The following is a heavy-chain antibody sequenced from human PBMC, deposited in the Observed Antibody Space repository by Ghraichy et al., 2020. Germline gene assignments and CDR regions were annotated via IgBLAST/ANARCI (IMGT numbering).Heavy chain of an antibody. CDR1: GYTFTGYY. D-gene: IGHD6-13*01. V-gene: IGHV1-2*02. J-gene: IGHJ5*02. CDR2: INPNSGGT. Sequence: ASVKVSCKASGYTFTGYYMHWVRQAPGQGLEWMGWINPNSGGTNYAQKFQGRVTMTRDTSISTAYMELSRLRSDDTAVYYCARETAAAGNQNWFDPWGQGTLVTVSS. CDR3: ARETAAAGNQNWFDP.